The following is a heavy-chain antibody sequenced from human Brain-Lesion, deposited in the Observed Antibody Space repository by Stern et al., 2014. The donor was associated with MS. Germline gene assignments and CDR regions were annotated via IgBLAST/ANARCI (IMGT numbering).Heavy chain of an antibody. Sequence: QVQLQESGPGLVKPSQTLSLSCTVSGGSISSGGYYWSWIRQPAGKGLEWIGRIFNSGSTSYNPSLKSRFPISIDPSKNQFSLRLNPMTAADTAVYYCARGRVVPGFQYYATDVWGQGTTVIVSS. CDR2: IFNSGST. J-gene: IGHJ6*02. D-gene: IGHD2-2*01. V-gene: IGHV4-61*02. CDR1: GGSISSGGYY. CDR3: ARGRVVPGFQYYATDV.